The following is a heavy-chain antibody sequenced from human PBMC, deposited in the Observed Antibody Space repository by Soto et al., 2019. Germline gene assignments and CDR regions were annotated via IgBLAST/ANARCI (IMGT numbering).Heavy chain of an antibody. CDR3: ASLARKCSNYGMDV. D-gene: IGHD3-16*01. CDR2: IYPGDSYT. CDR1: GYSFTSYW. Sequence: GESLKISCKGSGYSFTSYWISWVRQMPGKGLEWMGSIYPGDSYTNYSPSFQGQVTISADKSISTAYLQWSSLKASDTAMYYCASLARKCSNYGMDVWGQGTTVTVSS. V-gene: IGHV5-10-1*04. J-gene: IGHJ6*02.